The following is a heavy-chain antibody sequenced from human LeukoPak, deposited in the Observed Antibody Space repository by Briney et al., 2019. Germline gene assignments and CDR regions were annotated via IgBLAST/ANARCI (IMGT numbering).Heavy chain of an antibody. Sequence: GGSLRLSCAASGFTVSSNYMSWVRHPPGRGLEWVSSVSGSGESTFYAASVKRRFTISRDNSKNTVYLQMNSLRAEDTAPYYCVKDLGDDYENAFDFWGQGTLVTVSS. CDR3: VKDLGDDYENAFDF. J-gene: IGHJ3*01. V-gene: IGHV3-23*01. CDR2: VSGSGEST. CDR1: GFTVSSNY. D-gene: IGHD4-17*01.